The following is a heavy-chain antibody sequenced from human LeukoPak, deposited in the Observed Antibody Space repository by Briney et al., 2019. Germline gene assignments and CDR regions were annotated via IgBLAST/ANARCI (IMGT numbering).Heavy chain of an antibody. Sequence: GGSLRLSCAASGFTFSSYWMSWVRQAPGKGLEWVANIKQDGSEKYYVDSVKGRFTISRDNAKNSLYLQMNSLRAEDTAVYYCARQVAATRSYYYYYYMDVWGKGTTVTVSS. CDR3: ARQVAATRSYYYYYYMDV. CDR2: IKQDGSEK. CDR1: GFTFSSYW. D-gene: IGHD2-15*01. J-gene: IGHJ6*03. V-gene: IGHV3-7*01.